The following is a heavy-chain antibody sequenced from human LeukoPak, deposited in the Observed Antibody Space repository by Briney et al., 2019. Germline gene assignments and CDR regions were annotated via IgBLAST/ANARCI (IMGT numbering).Heavy chain of an antibody. CDR1: GFTFSSYA. J-gene: IGHJ4*02. D-gene: IGHD4-23*01. CDR2: ASGNGGST. CDR3: AKDLGSVVTPPSLDY. V-gene: IGHV3-23*01. Sequence: GGSLRLSCAASGFTFSSYAMSWVRQAPGKGLEWVSSASGNGGSTYYADSVKGRFTISRDNSKNTLYLQMNSLRAEDTAVYYCAKDLGSVVTPPSLDYWGQGTLVTVSS.